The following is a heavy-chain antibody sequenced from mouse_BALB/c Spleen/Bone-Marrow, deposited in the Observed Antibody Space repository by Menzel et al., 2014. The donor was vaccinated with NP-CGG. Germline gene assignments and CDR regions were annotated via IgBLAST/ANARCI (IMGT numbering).Heavy chain of an antibody. CDR3: ARDYLYSFDY. D-gene: IGHD2-1*01. Sequence: EVQGVESGGGLVQPGGFLRLSCATSGFIFTDHYMSWVRQPPGKALEWLGFIRNKANGYTIEYSASVKGRFIISSDNSQSHVYLQMNPLTAEDSASYHCARDYLYSFDYWGQGTPLTVSS. J-gene: IGHJ2*01. CDR1: GFIFTDHY. V-gene: IGHV7-3*02. CDR2: IRNKANGYTI.